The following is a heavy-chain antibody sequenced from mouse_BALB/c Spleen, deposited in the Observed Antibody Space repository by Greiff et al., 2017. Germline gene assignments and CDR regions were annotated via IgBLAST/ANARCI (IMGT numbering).Heavy chain of an antibody. D-gene: IGHD4-1*01. V-gene: IGHV1-54*01. Sequence: VQLKQSGAELVRPGTSVKVSCKASGYAFTNYLIEWVKQRPGQGLEWIGVINPGSGGTNYNEKFKGKATLTADKSSSTAYMQLSSLTSDDSAVYFCARSGGYYFDYWGQGTTLTVSS. CDR3: ARSGGYYFDY. J-gene: IGHJ2*01. CDR1: GYAFTNYL. CDR2: INPGSGGT.